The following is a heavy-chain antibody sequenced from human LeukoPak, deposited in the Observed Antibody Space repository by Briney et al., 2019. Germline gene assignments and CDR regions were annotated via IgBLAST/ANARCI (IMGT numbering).Heavy chain of an antibody. CDR2: ISGRGSDR. CDR3: AKGVDNTGRLRWFDS. Sequence: GGPLRLSCAASGFTFSNYALTWVRQTPGKGLEWVSTISGRGSDRFYADAVKGRFTISRDNSKNTMYLQMNSLRIEDTAFYYCAKGVDNTGRLRWFDSWGQGTLVTVSS. D-gene: IGHD1-1*01. V-gene: IGHV3-23*01. J-gene: IGHJ5*01. CDR1: GFTFSNYA.